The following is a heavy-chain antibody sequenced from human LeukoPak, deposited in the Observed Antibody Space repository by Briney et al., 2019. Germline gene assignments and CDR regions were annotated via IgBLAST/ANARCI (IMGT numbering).Heavy chain of an antibody. CDR3: AVTGRYYYDSSGYYLDY. Sequence: SVKVSCKASGGTFSSYAISWVRQAPGQGLEWMGGIIPIFGTANYAQKFQGRVTVTTDESTSTAYMELSSLRSEDTAVYYCAVTGRYYYDSSGYYLDYWGQGTLVTASS. CDR2: IIPIFGTA. CDR1: GGTFSSYA. V-gene: IGHV1-69*05. D-gene: IGHD3-22*01. J-gene: IGHJ4*02.